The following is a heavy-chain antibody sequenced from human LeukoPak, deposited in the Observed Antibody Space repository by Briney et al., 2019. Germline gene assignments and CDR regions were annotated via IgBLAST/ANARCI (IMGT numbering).Heavy chain of an antibody. CDR3: ARLKSGRGVSFDY. J-gene: IGHJ4*02. CDR1: GYTFTGYY. Sequence: ASVKVSCKASGYTFTGYYMHWVRQAPGQGLEWMGWINPNSGGTNYAQKFQGRVTMTRDTSISTAYMELSRLRSDDTAVYYCARLKSGRGVSFDYWGQGTLVTVSS. V-gene: IGHV1-2*02. CDR2: INPNSGGT. D-gene: IGHD3-10*01.